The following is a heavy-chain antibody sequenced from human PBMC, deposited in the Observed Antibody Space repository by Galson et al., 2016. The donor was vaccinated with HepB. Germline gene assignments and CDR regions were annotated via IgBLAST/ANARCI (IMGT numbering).Heavy chain of an antibody. V-gene: IGHV1-8*01. J-gene: IGHJ6*02. Sequence: SVKVSCKASGYSFTTYDTNWVRQATGQGLEWMGWMNPNSGNTGNAQKFKGRVTMTRNTSISTAYMELNSLRSEDTAVCYCARIGLQWFGVSMDFWGQGTTVTVSS. D-gene: IGHD3-10*01. CDR2: MNPNSGNT. CDR3: ARIGLQWFGVSMDF. CDR1: GYSFTTYD.